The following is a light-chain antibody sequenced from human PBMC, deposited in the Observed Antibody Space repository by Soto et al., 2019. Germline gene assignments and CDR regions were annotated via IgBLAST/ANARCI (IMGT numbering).Light chain of an antibody. J-gene: IGLJ1*01. CDR3: QSYDSSLSGPYF. V-gene: IGLV1-40*01. Sequence: QLVLTQPPSVSGDPGQRVTISCTGTSSNIGAGYDVHGYQQLPGTPPKLLIYGNSNRPSGVPDRFPGAKSGTSASLAITGLQAEDEAAYCCQSYDSSLSGPYFFGTGTKLTVL. CDR1: SSNIGAGYD. CDR2: GNS.